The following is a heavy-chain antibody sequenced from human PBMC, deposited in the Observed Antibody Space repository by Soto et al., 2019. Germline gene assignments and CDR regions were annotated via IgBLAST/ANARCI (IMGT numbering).Heavy chain of an antibody. V-gene: IGHV1-3*01. Sequence: GASVKVSCKASGYTFSVYAMHWVRQAPGQRLEWLGWINAGIGNTKYSQKFQGRVTITRDTSASTAYMELSSLRSEDTAVYYCARLGYCTSDGCHDYWGQGTLVTVSS. D-gene: IGHD2-8*01. J-gene: IGHJ4*02. CDR1: GYTFSVYA. CDR2: INAGIGNT. CDR3: ARLGYCTSDGCHDY.